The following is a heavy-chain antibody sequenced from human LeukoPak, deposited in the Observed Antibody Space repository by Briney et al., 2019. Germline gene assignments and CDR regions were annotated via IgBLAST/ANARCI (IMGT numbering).Heavy chain of an antibody. J-gene: IGHJ4*02. CDR2: ISSDGSNK. Sequence: ISSDGSNKYYADSVKGRFTISRDNSKNTLYLQMNSLRAEDTAVYYCAKDLHSSGGGGFSDYWGQGTLVTVSS. D-gene: IGHD6-19*01. V-gene: IGHV3-30*18. CDR3: AKDLHSSGGGGFSDY.